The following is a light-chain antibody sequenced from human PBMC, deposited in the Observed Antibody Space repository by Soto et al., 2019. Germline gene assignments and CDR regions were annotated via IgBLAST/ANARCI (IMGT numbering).Light chain of an antibody. J-gene: IGKJ1*01. CDR1: QSVSNNY. Sequence: SVLAQAPGTLSLFPGGRATLSCRASQSVSNNYLAWYQQKPGQAPRLLIYGASNRATGIPDRFSGSGSGTDFTLTISRLEPEDFAVYYCQQYGSSGTFGQGTKVDIK. V-gene: IGKV3-20*01. CDR3: QQYGSSGT. CDR2: GAS.